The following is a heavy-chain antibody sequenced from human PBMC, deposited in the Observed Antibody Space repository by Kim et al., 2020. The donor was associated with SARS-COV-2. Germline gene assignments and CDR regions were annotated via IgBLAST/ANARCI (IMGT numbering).Heavy chain of an antibody. CDR1: GFTFSSYG. Sequence: GGSLRLSCAASGFTFSSYGMHWVRQAPGKGLEWVAVIWYDGSNKYYADSVKGRFTISRDNSKNTLYLQMNSLRAEDTAVYYCARSNKYSSSWSNKPQGAHYYYYYGMDVWGQGTTVTVSS. CDR2: IWYDGSNK. J-gene: IGHJ6*02. V-gene: IGHV3-33*08. D-gene: IGHD6-13*01. CDR3: ARSNKYSSSWSNKPQGAHYYYYYGMDV.